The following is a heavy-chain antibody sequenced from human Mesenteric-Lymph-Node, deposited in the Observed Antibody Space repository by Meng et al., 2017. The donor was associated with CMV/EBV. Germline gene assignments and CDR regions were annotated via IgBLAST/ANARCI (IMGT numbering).Heavy chain of an antibody. CDR2: INPSGGST. D-gene: IGHD2-2*01. V-gene: IGHV1-46*01. CDR3: AREVVPPAMGQNYFDY. CDR1: YRFTSYH. J-gene: IGHJ4*02. Sequence: YRFTSYHMHWGRQAPGQGLEWVGIINPSGGSTNYAQKFQGRVTMTRDTSTSTVYMELSSLRSEDTAVYYCAREVVPPAMGQNYFDYWGQGTLVTVSS.